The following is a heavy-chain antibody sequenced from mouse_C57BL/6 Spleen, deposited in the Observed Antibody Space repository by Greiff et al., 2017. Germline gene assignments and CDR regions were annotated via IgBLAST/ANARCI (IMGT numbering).Heavy chain of an antibody. CDR3: ASSYYGSSPDY. J-gene: IGHJ2*01. V-gene: IGHV1-82*01. CDR1: GYAFSSSW. D-gene: IGHD1-1*01. Sequence: VQLQQSGPELVKPGASVKISCKASGYAFSSSWMNWVKQRPGKGLEWIGRIYPGDGDTNYNGKFKGKATLTADKSSSTAYMQLSSLTSEDSAVYFCASSYYGSSPDYWGQGTTLTVSS. CDR2: IYPGDGDT.